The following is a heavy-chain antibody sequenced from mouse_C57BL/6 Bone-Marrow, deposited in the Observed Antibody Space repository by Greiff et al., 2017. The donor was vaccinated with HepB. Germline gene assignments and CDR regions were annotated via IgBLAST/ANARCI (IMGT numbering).Heavy chain of an antibody. CDR3: ARDQDTTVVAWYFDV. CDR2: ISYDGSN. V-gene: IGHV3-6*01. D-gene: IGHD1-1*01. Sequence: EVQVVESGPGLVKPSQSLSLTCSVTGYSITSGYYWNWIRQFPGNKLEWMGYISYDGSNNYNPSLKNRISITRDTSKNQFFLKLNSVTTEDTATYYCARDQDTTVVAWYFDVWGTGTTVTVSS. CDR1: GYSITSGYY. J-gene: IGHJ1*03.